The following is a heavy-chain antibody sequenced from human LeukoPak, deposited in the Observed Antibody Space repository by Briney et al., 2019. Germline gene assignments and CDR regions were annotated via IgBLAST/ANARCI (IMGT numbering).Heavy chain of an antibody. J-gene: IGHJ4*02. CDR1: GASISRVTW. CDR2: IYHNGNS. D-gene: IGHD2-15*01. V-gene: IGHV4-4*02. CDR3: ARFGGFYFDH. Sequence: SETLSLTCTVSGASISRVTWWSWVRQSPGKGLEYIGEIYHNGNSKFNPALQSRVTMAVDKSQNQFFLTLTSLTAADTPVYYCARFGGFYFDHWGLGKMVIVSS.